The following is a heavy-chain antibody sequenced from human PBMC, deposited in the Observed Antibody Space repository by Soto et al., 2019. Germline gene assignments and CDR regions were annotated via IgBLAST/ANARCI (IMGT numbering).Heavy chain of an antibody. CDR1: GGSISSGGCF. CDR2: IYHSGST. J-gene: IGHJ6*02. CDR3: ARPTRQWLGLRYYYGMDV. D-gene: IGHD6-19*01. V-gene: IGHV4-30-2*01. Sequence: TLSLTCAVSGGSISSGGCFWSWIRQPPGKGLEWIGYIYHSGSTYYNPSLKSRVSISVDRSKNQFSLKLSSVTAADTAVYYCARPTRQWLGLRYYYGMDVWGQGTTVTVSS.